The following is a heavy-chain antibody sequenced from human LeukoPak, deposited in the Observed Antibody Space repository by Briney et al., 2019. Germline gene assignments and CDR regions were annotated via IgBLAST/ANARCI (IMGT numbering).Heavy chain of an antibody. V-gene: IGHV3-7*01. J-gene: IGHJ6*02. CDR3: ARVGPAAQDWYYYGMDV. Sequence: GGSLRLSCAASGFTFSSYWTSWVRQAPGKGLEWVANIKQDGSEEYYVDSVKGRFTISRDNAKNSLYLQMNSLRAEDTAVYYCARVGPAAQDWYYYGMDVWGQGTTVTVSS. CDR1: GFTFSSYW. CDR2: IKQDGSEE. D-gene: IGHD3/OR15-3a*01.